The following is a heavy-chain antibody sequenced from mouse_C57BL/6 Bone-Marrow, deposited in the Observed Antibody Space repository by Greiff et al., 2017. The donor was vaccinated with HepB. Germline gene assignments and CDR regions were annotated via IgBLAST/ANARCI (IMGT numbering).Heavy chain of an antibody. CDR3: ARGGYYYGRYCDV. CDR2: IWTGGGT. V-gene: IGHV2-9-1*01. CDR1: GFSLPSYA. D-gene: IGHD1-1*01. J-gene: IGHJ1*03. Sequence: VQWVESGPGLVAPSQRLSITCTVSGFSLPSYAISWVRQPPGKGLEWLGVIWTGGGTNYNSALKSRLSISKDNSKSQVFLKMNSLLTDDTARYYCARGGYYYGRYCDVWGTGTTVTVSS.